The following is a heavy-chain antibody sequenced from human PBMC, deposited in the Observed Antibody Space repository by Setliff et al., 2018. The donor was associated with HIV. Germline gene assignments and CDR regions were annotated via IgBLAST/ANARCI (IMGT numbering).Heavy chain of an antibody. D-gene: IGHD3-10*01. V-gene: IGHV4-34*01. Sequence: PSETLSLTCAVYGGSFSGYYWSWIRQPPGKGLEWIGSINYRGNTYYNPSPKSRAAISVDTSKNQISLKLSSVTAADTAVYYCASLDGSESPYIYYYYMDVWGEGTAVTVSS. CDR1: GGSFSGYY. CDR3: ASLDGSESPYIYYYYMDV. CDR2: INYRGNT. J-gene: IGHJ6*03.